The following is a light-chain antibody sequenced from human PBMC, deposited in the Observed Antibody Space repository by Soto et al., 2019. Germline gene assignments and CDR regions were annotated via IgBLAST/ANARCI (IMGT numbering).Light chain of an antibody. CDR2: RNN. Sequence: QSVLTQPPSTSGTPGQRVTISCSGSSSNIGSYDVYWYQQLPGTAPKLLIYRNNQRPSGVPDRFSGSKSGTSASLAISGLRSEDEADYYCAAWDHSHVVFGGGTKLTVL. CDR1: SSNIGSYD. J-gene: IGLJ2*01. V-gene: IGLV1-47*01. CDR3: AAWDHSHVV.